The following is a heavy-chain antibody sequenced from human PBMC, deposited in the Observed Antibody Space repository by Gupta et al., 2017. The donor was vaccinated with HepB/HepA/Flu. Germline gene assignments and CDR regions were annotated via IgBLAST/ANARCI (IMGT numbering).Heavy chain of an antibody. Sequence: EEQLVESGGGMTRRGGTLRLPCKVSGFDFDNFHMHWVRQAPGKGLEWVAGINWNGDNTDYADSVKGRFTISRDNDKNSLFLQMNSLRVEDTALYHCARTGPYYYFALDVWGPGATVTVSS. D-gene: IGHD3-3*01. CDR1: GFDFDNFH. CDR2: INWNGDNT. J-gene: IGHJ6*02. V-gene: IGHV3-20*01. CDR3: ARTGPYYYFALDV.